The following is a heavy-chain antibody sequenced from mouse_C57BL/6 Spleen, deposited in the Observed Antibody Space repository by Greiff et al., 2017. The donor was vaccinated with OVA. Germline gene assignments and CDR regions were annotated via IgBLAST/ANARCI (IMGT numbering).Heavy chain of an antibody. Sequence: EVHLVESGGGLVKPGGSLKLSCAASGFTFSSYAMSWVRQTPEKRLEWVATISDGGSYTYYPDNVKGRFTISRDNAKNNLYLQMSHLKSEDTAMYYCARLPYWGQGTLVTVSA. CDR1: GFTFSSYA. V-gene: IGHV5-4*01. CDR2: ISDGGSYT. CDR3: ARLPY. J-gene: IGHJ3*01.